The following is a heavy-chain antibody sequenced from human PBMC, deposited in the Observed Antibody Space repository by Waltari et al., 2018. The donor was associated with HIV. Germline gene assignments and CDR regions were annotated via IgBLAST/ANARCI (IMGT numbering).Heavy chain of an antibody. V-gene: IGHV3-48*02. CDR3: VRDPKTSWGELDY. D-gene: IGHD3-16*01. J-gene: IGHJ4*02. CDR2: ISSSGSTI. Sequence: EVQLVESGGGLVQPEEALGHSCAAPGFVFSSSSMNWVRQDPGGGLEWISFISSSGSTIYYADFVKGRFTVSRDNAENSLYLQMNSLRDEDTAVYYCVRDPKTSWGELDYWGQGTLVAVSS. CDR1: GFVFSSSS.